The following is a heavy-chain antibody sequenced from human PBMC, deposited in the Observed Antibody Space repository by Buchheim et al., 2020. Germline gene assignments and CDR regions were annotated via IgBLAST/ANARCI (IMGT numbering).Heavy chain of an antibody. V-gene: IGHV3-23*01. CDR3: AKDPKVDYGDYVNNWFDP. J-gene: IGHJ5*02. CDR1: GFTFSSYA. D-gene: IGHD4-17*01. Sequence: EVQLLESGGGLVQPGGSLRLSCAASGFTFSSYAMSWVRQAPGKGLEWVSAISGSGGSTYYADSVKGRFTISRDNSKNKLYLQMNSLRAEDTAVYYCAKDPKVDYGDYVNNWFDPWGQGTL. CDR2: ISGSGGST.